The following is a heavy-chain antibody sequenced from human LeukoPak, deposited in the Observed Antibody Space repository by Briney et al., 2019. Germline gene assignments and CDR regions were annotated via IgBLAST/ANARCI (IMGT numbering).Heavy chain of an antibody. CDR3: ATRRGDGYCSN. V-gene: IGHV3-48*02. CDR2: INTDSSFK. Sequence: PGGSLRLSCAASGFTFSAYNLNWVRQAPGKGLEWVSFINTDSSFKAYRDSVKGRFSTSRDNAKNSLHLQMNSLRDEDTAVYYCATRRGDGYCSNWGQGTTVTVSS. J-gene: IGHJ4*02. CDR1: GFTFSAYN. D-gene: IGHD2-21*02.